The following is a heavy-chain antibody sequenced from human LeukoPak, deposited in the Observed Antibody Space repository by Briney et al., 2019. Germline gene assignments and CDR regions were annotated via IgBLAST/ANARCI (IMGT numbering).Heavy chain of an antibody. Sequence: PGGSLRLSCAASGFTFTTYWMTWVRQAPGKGLEWVASINQDGSEREYVDSVKGRFTISKNNAQKSLYLEMKSLSAKDTAVYYGARAVTSTEGYWGQGTLATVSS. V-gene: IGHV3-7*03. CDR1: GFTFTTYW. CDR2: INQDGSER. CDR3: ARAVTSTEGY. J-gene: IGHJ4*02.